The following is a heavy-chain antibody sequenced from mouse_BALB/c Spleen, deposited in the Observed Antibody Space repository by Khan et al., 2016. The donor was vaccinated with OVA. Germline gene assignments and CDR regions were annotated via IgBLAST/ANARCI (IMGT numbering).Heavy chain of an antibody. CDR3: ARIYGSDFDY. V-gene: IGHV1-20*02. CDR1: GYSFTGYF. CDR2: INPHIGET. Sequence: VQLKQSGPELVKPGASVKISCKASGYSFTGYFMNWVMQSHGKSLEWIGRINPHIGETFYNQKFKGKATLTVDESSSTAHMELRSLASEDSAGYYCARIYGSDFDYWGQGTPLTVSS. J-gene: IGHJ2*01. D-gene: IGHD1-1*01.